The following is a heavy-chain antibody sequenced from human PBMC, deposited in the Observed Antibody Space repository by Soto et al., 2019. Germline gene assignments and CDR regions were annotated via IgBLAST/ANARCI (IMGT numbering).Heavy chain of an antibody. D-gene: IGHD2-15*01. CDR2: IYPGDSDT. Sequence: GESLKISCKGSGYSFTSYWIGWVRQMPGKGLEWMGIIYPGDSDTRYSPSFQGQVTISADKSISTAYLQWNSLRAEDTAVYYCVRARGGYYFDYWGQGTQVTVSS. J-gene: IGHJ4*02. CDR1: GYSFTSYW. CDR3: VRARGGYYFDY. V-gene: IGHV5-51*01.